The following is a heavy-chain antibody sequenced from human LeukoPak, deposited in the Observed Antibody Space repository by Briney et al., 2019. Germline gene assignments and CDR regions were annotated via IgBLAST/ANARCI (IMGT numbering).Heavy chain of an antibody. CDR3: ARAYYYDSSGSRWFDP. Sequence: PSETLSLTCTVSGGSISSSSYYWGWIRQPPGKGLEWIGSIYYSGSTYYNPSLKSRVTISVDTSKNQFSLKLSSVTAADTAVYYCARAYYYDSSGSRWFDPWGQGTLVTVSS. V-gene: IGHV4-39*07. CDR2: IYYSGST. J-gene: IGHJ5*02. D-gene: IGHD3-22*01. CDR1: GGSISSSSYY.